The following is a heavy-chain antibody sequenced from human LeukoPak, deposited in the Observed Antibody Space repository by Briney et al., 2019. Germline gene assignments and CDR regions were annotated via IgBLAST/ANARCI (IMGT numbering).Heavy chain of an antibody. CDR2: IRSKAFGGTT. CDR1: GFTFGDYA. D-gene: IGHD2-2*01. J-gene: IGHJ4*02. V-gene: IGHV3-49*04. CDR3: ARDQGRPGSIPREDFDY. Sequence: PGRSLRLSCIASGFTFGDYALSWVRQAPGKGLEWVGFIRSKAFGGTTDYAASVKGRFSISRDDSKTIVYLQMNSLKTEDTAVYYCARDQGRPGSIPREDFDYWGQGTLVTVSS.